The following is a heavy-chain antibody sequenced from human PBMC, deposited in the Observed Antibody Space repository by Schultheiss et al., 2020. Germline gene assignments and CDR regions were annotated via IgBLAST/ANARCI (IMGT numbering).Heavy chain of an antibody. D-gene: IGHD2-2*01. CDR1: GGSISSSNW. J-gene: IGHJ4*02. CDR2: IYHSGST. V-gene: IGHV4-4*02. Sequence: SETLSLTCAVSGGSISSSNWWSWVRQPPGKGLEWIGEIYHSGSTNYNPSLKSRVTISVDKSKNQFSLKLSSVTAADTAVYYCATNGPCSSTSCYFDYWGQGTLVTVSS. CDR3: ATNGPCSSTSCYFDY.